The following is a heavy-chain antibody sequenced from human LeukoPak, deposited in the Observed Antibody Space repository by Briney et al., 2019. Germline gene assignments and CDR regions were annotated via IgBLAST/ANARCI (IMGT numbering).Heavy chain of an antibody. CDR2: IYPGDSDT. J-gene: IGHJ5*02. CDR3: ARRITIRLSESGELNWFDP. V-gene: IGHV5-51*01. D-gene: IGHD3-3*01. Sequence: GESLKISCKGSGYSFTSYWIGWVRQMPGKGLEWMGIIYPGDSDTRYSPSFQGQATISADKSISTAYLQWSSLKASDTAMYYCARRITIRLSESGELNWFDPWGQGTLVTVSS. CDR1: GYSFTSYW.